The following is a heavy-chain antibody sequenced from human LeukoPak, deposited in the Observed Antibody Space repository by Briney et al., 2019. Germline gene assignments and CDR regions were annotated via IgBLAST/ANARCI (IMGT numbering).Heavy chain of an antibody. CDR2: IGGRGSFI. Sequence: PGESLRLSCLASGFTFSAYTMNWVRQAPGKGLEWGSSIGGRGSFIRYADSVRGRFIISRDNAKNSLSMQMYSLRAEDTAVYHCVRDISSPGRTGAFDMWGQGTMVTVSS. J-gene: IGHJ3*02. CDR3: VRDISSPGRTGAFDM. CDR1: GFTFSAYT. V-gene: IGHV3-21*01. D-gene: IGHD1-26*01.